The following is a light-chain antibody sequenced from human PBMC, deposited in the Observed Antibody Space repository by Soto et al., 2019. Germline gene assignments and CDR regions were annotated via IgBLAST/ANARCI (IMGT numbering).Light chain of an antibody. Sequence: QSVLTQPRSVSGSPGQSVTISCTGTSSDVGDYNYVSWYQHHPGKAPKLMIFDVSKRPSGVPDRFSGSRSGNTASLTISGLQPEDEADYYCCSYAGSYTWVFGGGTKLTVL. CDR2: DVS. CDR3: CSYAGSYTWV. V-gene: IGLV2-11*01. J-gene: IGLJ3*02. CDR1: SSDVGDYNY.